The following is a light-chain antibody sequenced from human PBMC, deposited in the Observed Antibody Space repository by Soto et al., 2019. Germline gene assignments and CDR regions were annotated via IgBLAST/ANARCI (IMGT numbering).Light chain of an antibody. CDR2: GNS. CDR1: SSNIGAGYD. Sequence: QSVRTQPPSVSGAPGQRVTISCTGSSSNIGAGYDVHWYQQLPGTAPKLLIYGNSNRPSGVPDRFSGSKSGTSASLAITGLQAEDEADHYCQSYDSSLSGYVVFGGGTKLTVL. V-gene: IGLV1-40*01. J-gene: IGLJ2*01. CDR3: QSYDSSLSGYVV.